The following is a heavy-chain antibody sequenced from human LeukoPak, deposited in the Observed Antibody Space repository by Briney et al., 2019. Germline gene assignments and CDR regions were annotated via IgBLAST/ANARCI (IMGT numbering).Heavy chain of an antibody. CDR3: ARYYCSSTSCYDGGVFGY. V-gene: IGHV5-51*01. CDR1: RYSFTRYW. J-gene: IGHJ4*02. Sequence: ESLKISRKGSRYSFTRYWSGWVRPMPRKGLEWMGIIYPGDSDPRYSPSFQGQVTISADKSISTAYLQWSSLKASDTAMYYCARYYCSSTSCYDGGVFGYWGQGTLVTVSS. D-gene: IGHD2-2*01. CDR2: IYPGDSDP.